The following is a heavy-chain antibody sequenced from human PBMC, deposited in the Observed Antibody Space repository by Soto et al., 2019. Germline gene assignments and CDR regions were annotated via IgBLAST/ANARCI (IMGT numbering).Heavy chain of an antibody. V-gene: IGHV3-23*01. CDR3: AKDAVYNDGLWLVSD. D-gene: IGHD2-21*01. CDR1: GFSFNYA. Sequence: GGSLRLSCVVSGFSFNYAIIWVRQAPWKGQEWASGITGGGSTEYAASVKGRFTISRDNSKNTVHLQMNSLRAEDTAMYYCAKDAVYNDGLWLVSDWGQGTLVTVSS. J-gene: IGHJ4*02. CDR2: ITGGGST.